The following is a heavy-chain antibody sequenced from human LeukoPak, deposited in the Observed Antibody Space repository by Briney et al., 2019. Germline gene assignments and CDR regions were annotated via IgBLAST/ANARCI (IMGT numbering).Heavy chain of an antibody. CDR2: IREDGGEQ. CDR3: ARDRPGGFFDY. CDR1: ELTLTTYW. D-gene: IGHD3-16*01. V-gene: IGHV3-7*04. Sequence: PGGSLRLSGAASELTLTTYWLSWVRQAPGKGLEWVANIREDGGEQQYADSVKGRFTISRDNAKRSVYLQMNSLTTEDTAMYYCARDRPGGFFDYWGQGTLVTVSS. J-gene: IGHJ4*02.